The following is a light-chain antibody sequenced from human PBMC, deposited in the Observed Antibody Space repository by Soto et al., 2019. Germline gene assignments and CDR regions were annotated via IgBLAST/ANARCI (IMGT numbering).Light chain of an antibody. V-gene: IGKV2-28*01. CDR2: LGS. J-gene: IGKJ4*01. CDR3: MQALQTPLT. Sequence: DIVMTQSPLSLPVTPGEPASISCRSSQSLYSNGNNYLDWFLQKPGQSPQVLIYLGSHRASGVPDRFSGSGSGTDCTLKISTVEAEDVGIYYCMQALQTPLTFGGGTKVEI. CDR1: QSLYSNGNNY.